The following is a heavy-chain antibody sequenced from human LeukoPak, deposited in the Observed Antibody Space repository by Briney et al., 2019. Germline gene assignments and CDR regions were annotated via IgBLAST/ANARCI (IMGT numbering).Heavy chain of an antibody. D-gene: IGHD3-22*01. V-gene: IGHV4-59*01. CDR3: ARGDIYYDY. Sequence: PSETLSLTCAVYGGSFSGYYWSWIRQPPGKGLEWIGYIYYSGSTNYNPSLKSRVTISVDTSKNQFSLKLSSVTAADTAVYYCARGDIYYDYWGQGTLVTVSS. CDR1: GGSFSGYY. J-gene: IGHJ4*02. CDR2: IYYSGST.